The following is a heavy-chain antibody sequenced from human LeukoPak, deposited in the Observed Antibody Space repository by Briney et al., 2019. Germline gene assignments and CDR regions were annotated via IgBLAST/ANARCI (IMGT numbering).Heavy chain of an antibody. Sequence: ASVNVSCTASGGTFTSYGISWVRQAPGQGLEWMGWISAYNGNTNYAQKLQGRVTMTTDTSTSTAYMELRSLRSDDTAVYYCARDLYSYCSSTSCYPDYWGQGTLVTVSS. V-gene: IGHV1-18*01. CDR3: ARDLYSYCSSTSCYPDY. CDR1: GGTFTSYG. J-gene: IGHJ4*02. CDR2: ISAYNGNT. D-gene: IGHD2-2*01.